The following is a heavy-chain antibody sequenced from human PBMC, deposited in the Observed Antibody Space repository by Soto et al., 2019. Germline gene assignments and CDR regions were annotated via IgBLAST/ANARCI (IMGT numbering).Heavy chain of an antibody. J-gene: IGHJ1*01. CDR2: IYPGDSDT. Sequence: GESLKISCKGSGYSFTSYWIGWVRQMPGKGLEWMGIIYPGDSDTRYSPSFQGQVTISADKSISTAYLQWSSLKASDTAMYYCARDYYDSSAHPPYFQHWGQGTLVTVSS. V-gene: IGHV5-51*01. CDR1: GYSFTSYW. D-gene: IGHD3-22*01. CDR3: ARDYYDSSAHPPYFQH.